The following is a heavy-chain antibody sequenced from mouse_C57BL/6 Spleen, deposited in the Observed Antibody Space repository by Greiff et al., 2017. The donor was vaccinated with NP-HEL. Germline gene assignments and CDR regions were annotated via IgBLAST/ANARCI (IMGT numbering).Heavy chain of an antibody. V-gene: IGHV1-19*01. CDR2: INPYNGGT. J-gene: IGHJ4*01. D-gene: IGHD1-1*01. Sequence: VQLQQSGPVLVKPGASVKMSCKASGYTFTDYYMNWVKQSHGKSLVWIGVINPYNGGTSYNQKFKGKATLTVDKSSSTAYMELNRLTSEDSAVYYCARSYYGSSYDYYAMDYWGQGTSVTVSS. CDR1: GYTFTDYY. CDR3: ARSYYGSSYDYYAMDY.